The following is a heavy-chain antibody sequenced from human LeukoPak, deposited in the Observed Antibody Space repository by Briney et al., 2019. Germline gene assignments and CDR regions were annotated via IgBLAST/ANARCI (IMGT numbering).Heavy chain of an antibody. D-gene: IGHD2-21*01. V-gene: IGHV3-33*01. CDR1: GFTFSSYG. CDR2: IWYDGSNK. J-gene: IGHJ4*02. Sequence: GGSLRLSCAASGFTFSSYGMHWVRQAPGKGLEWVALIWYDGSNKYYADSVKGRLTISRDNSKNTLYLQMNSLRAEDTAVYYCAREGPRGDSQFDYWGQGTLVTVSS. CDR3: AREGPRGDSQFDY.